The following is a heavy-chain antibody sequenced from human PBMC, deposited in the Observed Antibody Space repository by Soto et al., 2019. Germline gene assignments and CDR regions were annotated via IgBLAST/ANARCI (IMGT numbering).Heavy chain of an antibody. CDR1: EGTFSSET. CDR2: IIPLLDIT. CDR3: AGPRAAMSW. D-gene: IGHD6-25*01. J-gene: IGHJ4*02. V-gene: IGHV1-69*02. Sequence: QVQLVQSGAEVKKPGSSVKVSCKGFEGTFSSETITWVRQAPGHGLEWMGRIIPLLDITNYAQKFQGSVTITTDKSTSTAYLERISLRSEDTSFYYCAGPRAAMSWWGQGTLVTVSS.